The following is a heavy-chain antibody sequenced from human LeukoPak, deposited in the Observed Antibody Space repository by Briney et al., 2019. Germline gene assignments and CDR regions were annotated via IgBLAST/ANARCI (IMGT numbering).Heavy chain of an antibody. CDR1: GGSISSYY. D-gene: IGHD5-18*01. CDR3: ARAGYSYGYVHNYYYYYGMDV. CDR2: IYYSGST. J-gene: IGHJ6*02. V-gene: IGHV4-59*08. Sequence: SETLSLTCTVSGGSISSYYWSWIRQPPGKGLDWIGYIYYSGSTNYNPSLKSRVTISVDTSKNQFSLKLSSVTAADTAVYYCARAGYSYGYVHNYYYYYGMDVWGQGTTVTVSS.